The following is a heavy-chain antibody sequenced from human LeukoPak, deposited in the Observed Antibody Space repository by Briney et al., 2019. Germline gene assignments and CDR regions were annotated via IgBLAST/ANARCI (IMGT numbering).Heavy chain of an antibody. J-gene: IGHJ6*02. V-gene: IGHV4-31*03. CDR3: ARDIDRGSSGYYGMDV. Sequence: SEILTLTCTVSGGSISSGGYYWSWIRQHPGKGLEWIGYIYYSGSTCYNPSLKSRVTISVDTSKNQFSLKLSSVTAADTAVYYCARDIDRGSSGYYGMDVWGQGTTVTVSS. CDR1: GGSISSGGYY. CDR2: IYYSGST. D-gene: IGHD6-6*01.